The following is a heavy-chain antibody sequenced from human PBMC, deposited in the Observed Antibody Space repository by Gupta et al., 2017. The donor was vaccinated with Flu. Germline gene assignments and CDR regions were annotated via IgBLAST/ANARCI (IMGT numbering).Heavy chain of an antibody. D-gene: IGHD5-24*01. V-gene: IGHV3-7*01. J-gene: IGHJ4*02. Sequence: EEQLVESGGGLVQPGGSLRLSCATPGFTFRRYWMDWVRQAPGKGLEWVANIAADDSVKNYADSVKGRFTISRDDAKDSLYLQMNSLRAEDTAVYYCARNRGWQQFDYWGQGALVTVSS. CDR2: IAADDSVK. CDR3: ARNRGWQQFDY. CDR1: GFTFRRYW.